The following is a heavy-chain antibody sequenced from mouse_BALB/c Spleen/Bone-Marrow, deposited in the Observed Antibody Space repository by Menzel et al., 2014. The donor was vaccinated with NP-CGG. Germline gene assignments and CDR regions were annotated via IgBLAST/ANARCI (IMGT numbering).Heavy chain of an antibody. J-gene: IGHJ3*01. CDR1: GYTFTSYR. D-gene: IGHD2-4*01. V-gene: IGHV1-52*01. Sequence: VKLQESGAELVRPGASVKLSCKASGYTFTSYRMNWVKQRPEQGLEWIGRIDPYDSETHYNQKFKDKAILTVDKSSSTAYMQLSSLTSEDSAVYYCARGRDYDVFSYWGQGTLVTVSA. CDR2: IDPYDSET. CDR3: ARGRDYDVFSY.